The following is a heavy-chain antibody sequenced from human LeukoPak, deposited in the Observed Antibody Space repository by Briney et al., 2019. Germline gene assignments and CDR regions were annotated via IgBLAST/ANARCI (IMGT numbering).Heavy chain of an antibody. CDR1: GGSISSYY. J-gene: IGHJ3*02. CDR2: IYSSGST. Sequence: KPSETLSLTCTASGGSISSYYWSWIRQPAGKGLEWIGRIYSSGSTNHNPSLKSRVTISVDTSKNQFSLNLSSVTAADSAVYYCARGYYDSSGSSNTFDIWGQGTTVIVSS. D-gene: IGHD3-22*01. CDR3: ARGYYDSSGSSNTFDI. V-gene: IGHV4-4*07.